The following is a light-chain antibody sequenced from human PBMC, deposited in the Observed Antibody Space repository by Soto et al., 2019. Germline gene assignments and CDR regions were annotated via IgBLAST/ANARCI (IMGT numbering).Light chain of an antibody. V-gene: IGKV3-20*01. CDR3: QQYASLPLT. CDR2: GAS. CDR1: QSVRSNY. J-gene: IGKJ4*01. Sequence: EIVLTQSPGTLSLSSGERATLSCRASQSVRSNYLAWYQQKPGQAPRLLIYGASSRATGIPDRFGGSGSGTDFPLTISRLEPGDFAVYYCQQYASLPLTFGGGTKVEIK.